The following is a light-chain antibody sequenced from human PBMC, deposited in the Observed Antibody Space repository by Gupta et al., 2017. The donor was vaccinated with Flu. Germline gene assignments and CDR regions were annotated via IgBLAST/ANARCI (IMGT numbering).Light chain of an antibody. CDR1: ESVSSN. Sequence: LSFSAGEGDSLSSRSSESVSSNIDWYQQKHGQGPRLLIYSESTRATGIAVRFSGSGSGTEFTLTISSLQSEEFAVYYCQHYKNWRRGMYTFGQGTKLEIK. J-gene: IGKJ2*01. CDR2: SES. CDR3: QHYKNWRRGMYT. V-gene: IGKV3-15*01.